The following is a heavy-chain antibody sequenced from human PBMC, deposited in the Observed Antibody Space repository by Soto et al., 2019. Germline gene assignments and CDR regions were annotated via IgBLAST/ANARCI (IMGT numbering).Heavy chain of an antibody. CDR1: GFTFSSYA. D-gene: IGHD3-9*01. CDR3: ARDGRDYDILTGLAPPCDY. CDR2: ISYDGSNK. V-gene: IGHV3-30-3*01. Sequence: QVQLVESGGGVVQPGRSLRLSCAASGFTFSSYAMHWVRQAPGKRLEWVAVISYDGSNKYYADSVKGRFTISRDNSKNTLYLQMNSLRAEDTAVYYCARDGRDYDILTGLAPPCDYWVQGTLVTVSS. J-gene: IGHJ4*02.